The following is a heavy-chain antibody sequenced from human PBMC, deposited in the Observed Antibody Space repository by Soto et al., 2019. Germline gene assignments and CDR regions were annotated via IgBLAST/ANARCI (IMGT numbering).Heavy chain of an antibody. CDR2: IQYSGST. CDR3: ARDRSGYSSRRARHFDY. CDR1: GGSITGGGYY. J-gene: IGHJ4*02. V-gene: IGHV4-31*03. D-gene: IGHD2-15*01. Sequence: QMQLQESGPGLVQASQTLSLTCSVSGGSITGGGYYWSWIRQHPGKGLEWIGNIQYSGSTSYNPSLKRRLTISVDTSKNQFPRNLTSLTAADTAFYYCARDRSGYSSRRARHFDYWGQGTLVTVSS.